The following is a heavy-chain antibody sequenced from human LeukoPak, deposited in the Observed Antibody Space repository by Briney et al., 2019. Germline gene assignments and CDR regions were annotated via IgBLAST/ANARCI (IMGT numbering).Heavy chain of an antibody. CDR2: ISGSGGST. D-gene: IGHD5-18*01. CDR3: ARDPRSYGHHPGDAFDI. CDR1: GFTFSSYA. Sequence: GGSLRLSCAASGFTFSSYAMSWVRQAPGKGLEWVSAISGSGGSTYYADSVRGRFTISRDNSKNTLYLQMNSLRAEDTAVYYCARDPRSYGHHPGDAFDIWGQGTMVTVSS. J-gene: IGHJ3*02. V-gene: IGHV3-23*01.